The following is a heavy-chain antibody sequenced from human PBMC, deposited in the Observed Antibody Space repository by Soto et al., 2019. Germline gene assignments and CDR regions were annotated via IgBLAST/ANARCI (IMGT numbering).Heavy chain of an antibody. CDR2: INAGNGNT. CDR3: AKDSYSSSSAWFDP. D-gene: IGHD6-6*01. CDR1: GYTFISYA. J-gene: IGHJ5*02. Sequence: ASVKVSCKASGYTFISYAMHWVRQAPGQSLEWLGWINAGNGNTKYSQKFQGRVTITRDTSASTAYMELSSLRSEDTAVYYCAKDSYSSSSAWFDPWGQGTLVTVSS. V-gene: IGHV1-3*01.